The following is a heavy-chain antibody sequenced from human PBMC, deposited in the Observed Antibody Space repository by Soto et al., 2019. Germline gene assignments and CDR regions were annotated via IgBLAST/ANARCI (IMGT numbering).Heavy chain of an antibody. D-gene: IGHD2-2*01. CDR2: INPSGGST. CDR1: GYTFTSHY. Sequence: GASVKFSGTASGYTFTSHYMHWVRQAPGQGLEWMGIINPSGGSTSYAQKFQGRVTMTRDTSTSTVYMELSSLRSEDTAVYYCARVAVPAAMLKIWFDPWGQGTLVTVSS. CDR3: ARVAVPAAMLKIWFDP. V-gene: IGHV1-46*01. J-gene: IGHJ5*02.